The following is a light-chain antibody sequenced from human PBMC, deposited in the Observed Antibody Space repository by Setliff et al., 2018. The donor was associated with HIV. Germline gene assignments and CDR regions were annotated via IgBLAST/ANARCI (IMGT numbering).Light chain of an antibody. Sequence: QSALTQPRSVSGSPGQSVTISCTGTSSDFGGYNYVSWYQQHPGKAPKLMIYDVSKRPSGVPDRFSGSKSGNTASLTISGLQAEDEADYYCCSYAGSYKGFGTGTKVTGL. CDR2: DVS. CDR1: SSDFGGYNY. V-gene: IGLV2-11*01. CDR3: CSYAGSYKG. J-gene: IGLJ1*01.